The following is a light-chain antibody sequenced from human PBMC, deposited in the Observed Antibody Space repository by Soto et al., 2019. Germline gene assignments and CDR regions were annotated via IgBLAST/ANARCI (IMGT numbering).Light chain of an antibody. V-gene: IGKV3-20*01. CDR1: QSVSSDY. CDR2: GAS. J-gene: IGKJ2*01. Sequence: EVVLTQSPGTLSLSPGETATLSCRASQSVSSDYVAWYQQKVGRAPRLLIYGASSRAAGIADRFSGSGSGTDVTLTISRLEPEDFAVYYCQQYLSPPGYTFGQGTKLEIK. CDR3: QQYLSPPGYT.